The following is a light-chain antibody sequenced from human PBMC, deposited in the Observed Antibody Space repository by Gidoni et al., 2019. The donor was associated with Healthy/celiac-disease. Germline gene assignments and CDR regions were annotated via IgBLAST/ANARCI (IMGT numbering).Light chain of an antibody. Sequence: DIQMTQSPSSLSASVGDRVTITFRASQSISSYLNWYQQKPGKAPQLLIYAASSLHSGVPSRFSGSGSGTDFTLTISSLQPEDFATYYCQQGYSTLCGFGQGTKLEIK. CDR2: AAS. J-gene: IGKJ2*04. CDR3: QQGYSTLCG. CDR1: QSISSY. V-gene: IGKV1-39*01.